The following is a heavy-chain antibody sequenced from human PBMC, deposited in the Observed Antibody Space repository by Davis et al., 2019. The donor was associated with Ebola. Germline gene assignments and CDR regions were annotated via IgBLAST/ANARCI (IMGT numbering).Heavy chain of an antibody. CDR3: ARGGKTSGWYYYFDY. V-gene: IGHV4-61*08. Sequence: SETLSLTCAVSGGSISSGGYSWSWIRQPPGKGLEWIGYIYDSGFTNYNPSLKNRVTLSLDTSKSQFSLKLNFVTAADSAVYYCARGGKTSGWYYYFDYWGQGSLVSVSS. J-gene: IGHJ4*02. D-gene: IGHD6-19*01. CDR1: GGSISSGGYS. CDR2: IYDSGFT.